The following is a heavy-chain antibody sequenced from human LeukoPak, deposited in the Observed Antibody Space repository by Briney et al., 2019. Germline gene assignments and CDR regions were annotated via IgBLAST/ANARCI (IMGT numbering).Heavy chain of an antibody. Sequence: PSETLSLTCAVYGVSFSGYYWSWIRQPPGKGPEWIGEINHSGSTNYNPSLKSRVTISVDTSKNQFSLKLSSVTAADTAVYYCALGSPGGRDYWGQGTLVTVSS. J-gene: IGHJ4*02. CDR2: INHSGST. CDR1: GVSFSGYY. D-gene: IGHD1-26*01. CDR3: ALGSPGGRDY. V-gene: IGHV4-34*01.